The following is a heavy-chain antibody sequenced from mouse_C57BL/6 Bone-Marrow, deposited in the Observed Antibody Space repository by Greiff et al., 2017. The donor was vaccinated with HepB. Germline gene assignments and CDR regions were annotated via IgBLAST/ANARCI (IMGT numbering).Heavy chain of an antibody. CDR3: ARGDRQGAWFAY. CDR1: GFSLSTSGMG. CDR2: IYWDDDN. V-gene: IGHV8-12*01. D-gene: IGHD3-2*01. J-gene: IGHJ3*01. Sequence: QVTLKVSGPGILQSSQTLSLTCSFSGFSLSTSGMGVSWIRQPSGMGLEWLAHIYWDDDNRNNPYLKSRLTISKDTSRNQFFLEITSVDSADTATYYCARGDRQGAWFAYWGQGTLVTVSA.